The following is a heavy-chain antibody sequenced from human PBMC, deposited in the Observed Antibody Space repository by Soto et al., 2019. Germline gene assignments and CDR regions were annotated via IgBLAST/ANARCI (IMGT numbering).Heavy chain of an antibody. CDR2: ISYDGSNK. J-gene: IGHJ6*03. V-gene: IGHV3-30*18. CDR1: GFTFSSYG. Sequence: QVQLVESGGGVVQPGRSLRLSCAASGFTFSSYGMHWVRQAPGKGLEWVAVISYDGSNKYYADSVKGRFTISRDNSKNTLYLQMNSLRAEDTAVYYCAKEYSNYVGYYYYYMDVWGKGTTVTVSS. CDR3: AKEYSNYVGYYYYYMDV. D-gene: IGHD4-4*01.